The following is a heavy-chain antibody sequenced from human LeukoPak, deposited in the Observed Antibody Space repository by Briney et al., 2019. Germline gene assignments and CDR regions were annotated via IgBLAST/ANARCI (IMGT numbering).Heavy chain of an antibody. CDR2: INHSGST. V-gene: IGHV4-34*01. CDR3: ARGRYYDYVWGSYRYTQFDY. Sequence: SDTLSLTCAVYGGSFSGYYWSWIRQPPGKGLEWIGEINHSGSTNYNPSLKSRVTISVDTSKNQFSLKLSSVTAADTAVYYCARGRYYDYVWGSYRYTQFDYWGQGTLVTVSS. CDR1: GGSFSGYY. D-gene: IGHD3-16*02. J-gene: IGHJ4*02.